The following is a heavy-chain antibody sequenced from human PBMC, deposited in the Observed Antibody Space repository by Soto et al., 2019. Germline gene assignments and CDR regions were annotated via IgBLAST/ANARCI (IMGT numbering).Heavy chain of an antibody. CDR3: ARGCLPYYYDSSGYPNWFDT. CDR2: INHSGST. D-gene: IGHD3-22*01. V-gene: IGHV4-34*01. J-gene: IGHJ5*02. Sequence: PSETLSLTCAVYGGSFSGYYWSWIRQPPGKGLEWIGEINHSGSTNYNPSLKSRVTISVDTSKNQFSLKLSSVTAADTAVYYCARGCLPYYYDSSGYPNWFDTWGQGTLVTVFS. CDR1: GGSFSGYY.